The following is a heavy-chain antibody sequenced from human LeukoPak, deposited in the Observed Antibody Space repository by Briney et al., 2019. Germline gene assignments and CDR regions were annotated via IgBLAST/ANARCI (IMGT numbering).Heavy chain of an antibody. J-gene: IGHJ6*02. V-gene: IGHV3-30*18. Sequence: PGGSLRLSCAASGFPFSSYGMHWVRPAPGKGLEWVAVISYDGSNKYYADSVKGRFTISRDNSKNTLYLQMNSLRAEDTAVYYCAKVGCSSTSCYRKPYYYYGMDVWGQGTTVTVSS. CDR3: AKVGCSSTSCYRKPYYYYGMDV. CDR1: GFPFSSYG. CDR2: ISYDGSNK. D-gene: IGHD2-2*01.